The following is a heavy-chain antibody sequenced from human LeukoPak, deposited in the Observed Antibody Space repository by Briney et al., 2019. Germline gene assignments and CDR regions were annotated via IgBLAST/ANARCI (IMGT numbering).Heavy chain of an antibody. V-gene: IGHV3-23*01. D-gene: IGHD1-1*01. CDR2: ISGSGGST. CDR1: GFTFSSYA. J-gene: IGHJ4*02. Sequence: PGGSLRLSCAASGFTFSSYAMSWLRQAPGKGLEWVSGISGSGGSTSYADSVRDRFTISRDNSKNTLYVQMNSLRAEDTAVYYCATAGGFYSDYWGQGTLVTVSS. CDR3: ATAGGFYSDY.